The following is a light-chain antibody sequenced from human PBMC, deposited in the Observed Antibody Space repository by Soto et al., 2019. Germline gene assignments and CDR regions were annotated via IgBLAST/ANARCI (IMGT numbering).Light chain of an antibody. CDR1: NSNIGTNP. CDR3: AVCEGSLCGPV. CDR2: RSN. V-gene: IGLV1-44*01. Sequence: QSVLTQPPSASGTPGQRVTISCSGSNSNIGTNPLNWYQQLPGTAPKLLLYRSNQRPSGVADRFAGSKSGTSGCLAISGLQSEDEADYYCAVCEGSLCGPVFGGGTQLTVL. J-gene: IGLJ2*01.